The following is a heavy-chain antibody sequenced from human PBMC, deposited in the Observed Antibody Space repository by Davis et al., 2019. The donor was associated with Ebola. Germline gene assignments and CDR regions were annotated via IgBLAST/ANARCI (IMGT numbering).Heavy chain of an antibody. CDR3: SIDADFGENGWFDP. D-gene: IGHD4-17*01. Sequence: GESLKISCIASKFTFRDYSMNWVRQAPGKGLEWVAIISHDGSNRFYADSVKGRFTISRDNSKNTVYLQMNSLRPDDTGTYYCSIDADFGENGWFDPWGQGTLVTVSS. CDR2: ISHDGSNR. J-gene: IGHJ5*02. CDR1: KFTFRDYS. V-gene: IGHV3-30*01.